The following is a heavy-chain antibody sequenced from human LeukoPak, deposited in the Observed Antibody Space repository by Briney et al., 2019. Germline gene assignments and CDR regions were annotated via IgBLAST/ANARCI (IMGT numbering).Heavy chain of an antibody. D-gene: IGHD1-26*01. CDR3: GRDWDWHVQF. V-gene: IGHV1-18*01. CDR1: GYSFIRCG. Sequence: ASVKVSCKTSGYSFIRCGFSWVRQAPGQWLEWIGWIGVFNGNRNYAKSVQGRITLTADTSTNTTYMELRSLTSDDTAVYFCGRDWDWHVQFWGQGTLITVSS. J-gene: IGHJ4*02. CDR2: IGVFNGNR.